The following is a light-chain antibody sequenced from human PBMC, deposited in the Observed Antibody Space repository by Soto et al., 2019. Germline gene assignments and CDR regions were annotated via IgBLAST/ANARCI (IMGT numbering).Light chain of an antibody. CDR2: ATS. CDR3: QQYNSYRSIT. CDR1: QDISNY. Sequence: QVPHSPPFRSASVGDRVTITCRASQDISNYLAWYLQKPGEAPKFLIYATSTLQSGVPSRFSGSGSGTQFTLTISSLQPDDFATYYCQQYNSYRSITFGQGTRLEN. V-gene: IGKV1-9*01. J-gene: IGKJ5*01.